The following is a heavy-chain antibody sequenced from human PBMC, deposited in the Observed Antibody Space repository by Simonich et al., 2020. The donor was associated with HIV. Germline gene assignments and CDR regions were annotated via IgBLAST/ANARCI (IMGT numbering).Heavy chain of an antibody. CDR3: ARRGGYAFDY. CDR2: INHSGNT. J-gene: IGHJ4*02. Sequence: QVHLQQWGAGLLKPSETLSLTCAVYGGSFSGYYWNWIRPPPGKGLEWVGEINHSGNTDYNPSLKRRVTISVDTSKNQFSLKLSSVTAADTAMYYCARRGGYAFDYWGQGTLVTVSS. CDR1: GGSFSGYY. D-gene: IGHD5-12*01. V-gene: IGHV4-34*01.